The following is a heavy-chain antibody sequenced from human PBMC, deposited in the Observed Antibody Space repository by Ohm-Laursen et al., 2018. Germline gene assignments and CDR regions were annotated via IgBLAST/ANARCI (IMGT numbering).Heavy chain of an antibody. CDR3: ARDQDSSVSSSYGMDV. D-gene: IGHD6-19*01. V-gene: IGHV1-18*01. J-gene: IGHJ6*02. CDR1: GCTFTNYG. Sequence: ASVKVSCKASGCTFTNYGVSWVRQAAGQGLEWMGWISTYNDNTNYAQKFRGRVTMTTDTFTSTAYMELRSLRSDDTAIYYCARDQDSSVSSSYGMDVWGQGTRVTVSS. CDR2: ISTYNDNT.